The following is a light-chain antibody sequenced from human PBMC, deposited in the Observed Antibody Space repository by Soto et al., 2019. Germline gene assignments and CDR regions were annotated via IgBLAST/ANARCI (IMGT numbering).Light chain of an antibody. V-gene: IGKV3-20*01. CDR3: QQYGSSPLT. J-gene: IGKJ4*01. CDR2: RAS. CDR1: QSISSNY. Sequence: EIVLTQSPGTLSLSPGERATLSCRASQSISSNYLAWYQQKPGQAPRLLIYRASNRAPGIPDRFSGSGSGTDFTLTISRLEPEDFAVYYCQQYGSSPLTFGGGTKVDIK.